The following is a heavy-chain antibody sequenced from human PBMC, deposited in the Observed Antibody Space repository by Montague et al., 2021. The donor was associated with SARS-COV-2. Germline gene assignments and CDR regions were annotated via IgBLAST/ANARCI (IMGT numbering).Heavy chain of an antibody. CDR1: GGSISSGSYY. D-gene: IGHD6-19*01. Sequence: TLSLTCTVSGGSISSGSYYWSWIRQPAGKGLEWIGRISISGSTXYNPSLKSRVTISVNTSKNQFSLKLSSVTAADTAVYYCARDIAVAGLFDHWGQGTLVTVSS. V-gene: IGHV4-61*02. CDR2: ISISGST. CDR3: ARDIAVAGLFDH. J-gene: IGHJ4*02.